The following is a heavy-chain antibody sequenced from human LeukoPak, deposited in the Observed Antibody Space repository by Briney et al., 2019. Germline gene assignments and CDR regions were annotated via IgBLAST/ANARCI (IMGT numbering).Heavy chain of an antibody. CDR2: IYPGDSDT. V-gene: IGHV5-51*01. D-gene: IGHD3-10*01. CDR1: GYSFTSYW. CDR3: ARHGPRRLLWFGELSY. Sequence: GESLKISCKGSGYSFTSYWIGWVRQMPGKGLEGMGIIYPGDSDTRYSPSFQGQVTISADKSISTAYLQWSSLKASDTAMYYCARHGPRRLLWFGELSYWXQGTLVTVSS. J-gene: IGHJ4*02.